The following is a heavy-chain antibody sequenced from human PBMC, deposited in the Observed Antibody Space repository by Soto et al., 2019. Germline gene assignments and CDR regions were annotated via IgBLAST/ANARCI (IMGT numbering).Heavy chain of an antibody. CDR3: AKLQRGWLQLNPSFDY. J-gene: IGHJ4*02. Sequence: PGGSLRLSCAASGFTFSSYGMHWVRQAPGKGLEWVAVISYDGSNKYYADSVKGRFTISRDNSKNTLYLQMNSLRAEDTAVYYCAKLQRGWLQLNPSFDYWGQGTLVTVSS. D-gene: IGHD5-12*01. CDR1: GFTFSSYG. V-gene: IGHV3-30*18. CDR2: ISYDGSNK.